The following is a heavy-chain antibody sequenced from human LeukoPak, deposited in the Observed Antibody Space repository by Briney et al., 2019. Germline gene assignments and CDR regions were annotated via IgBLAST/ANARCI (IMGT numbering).Heavy chain of an antibody. D-gene: IGHD4-17*01. CDR3: ARGGPGDYVPFDY. V-gene: IGHV4-30-4*01. J-gene: IGHJ4*02. CDR1: GGSISSGDYY. CDR2: IYYSGST. Sequence: SETLSLTCTVSGGSISSGDYYWSWIRQPXGKGLEWIGYIYYSGSTYYNPSPKSRVTISVDTSKNQFSLKLSSVTAADTAVYYCARGGPGDYVPFDYWGQGTLVTVSS.